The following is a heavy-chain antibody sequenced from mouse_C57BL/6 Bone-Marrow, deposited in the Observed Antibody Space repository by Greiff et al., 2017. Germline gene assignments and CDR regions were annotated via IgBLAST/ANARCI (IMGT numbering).Heavy chain of an antibody. J-gene: IGHJ3*01. CDR1: GYTFTSYW. CDR2: IYPGSGST. D-gene: IGHD2-1*01. V-gene: IGHV1-55*01. CDR3: ARESIYYGNYVGFAY. Sequence: VQLQQPGAELVKPGASVKMSCKASGYTFTSYWITWVKQRPGQGLEWIGDIYPGSGSTNYNEKFKSKATLTVDTSSSTAYMQLSSLTSEDSAVSYCARESIYYGNYVGFAYWGQGTLVTVSA.